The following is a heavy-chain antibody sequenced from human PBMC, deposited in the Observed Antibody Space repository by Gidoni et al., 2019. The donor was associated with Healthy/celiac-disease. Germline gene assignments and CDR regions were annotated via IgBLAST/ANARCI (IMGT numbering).Heavy chain of an antibody. CDR2: LNPTRGGT. CDR3: ARDLSAGVVVPAATDYYYYGMDV. J-gene: IGHJ6*02. Sequence: QVPLVQSGDEVKKPGASVKVSCKASGYPITGSYMHWVRQAPGQGLEWMGWLNPTRGGTNYAQKFQGRVTMTRDTSISTAYMELSRLRSDDTAVYDCARDLSAGVVVPAATDYYYYGMDVWGQGTTVTVSS. CDR1: GYPITGSY. D-gene: IGHD2-2*01. V-gene: IGHV1-2*02.